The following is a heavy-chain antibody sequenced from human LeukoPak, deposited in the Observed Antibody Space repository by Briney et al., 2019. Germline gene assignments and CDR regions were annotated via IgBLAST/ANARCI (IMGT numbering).Heavy chain of an antibody. J-gene: IGHJ4*02. CDR1: GASISSGSYF. D-gene: IGHD5-24*01. V-gene: IGHV4-61*02. CDR3: ARDGKEGGYNYDY. Sequence: PSETLSLTCNVSGASISSGSYFWSWIRQPAGKGLQWIGRLYTSGSTDYNPSLKSRVTISGDTSKNQFSLTLSSVTAADTAVYYCARDGKEGGYNYDYWGQGTLVTVSS. CDR2: LYTSGST.